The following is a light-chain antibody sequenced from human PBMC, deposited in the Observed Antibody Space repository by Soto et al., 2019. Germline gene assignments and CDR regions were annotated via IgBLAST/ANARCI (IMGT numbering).Light chain of an antibody. CDR1: QGISNS. V-gene: IGKV1-27*01. CDR3: QKYNSAPLT. Sequence: DIPMTQSRSSLSASVGDRVTSSCRASQGISNSIAWYQQKPGKVPKLLIYTASTLQSGVPSRFSGRGFGTDFTLTITSLQPEDVATYYCQKYNSAPLTFGGGTKVEIK. J-gene: IGKJ4*01. CDR2: TAS.